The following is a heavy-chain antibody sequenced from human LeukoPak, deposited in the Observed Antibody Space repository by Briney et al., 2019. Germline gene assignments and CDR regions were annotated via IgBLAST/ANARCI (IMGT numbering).Heavy chain of an antibody. CDR3: AISRYSGTSLDY. V-gene: IGHV3-48*03. D-gene: IGHD1-26*01. CDR2: INGDGSTT. J-gene: IGHJ4*02. Sequence: GGFLRLSCAASGFTFTSHEMIWVRQAPGKGLEWVSYINGDGSTTYYADSVKGRFTISRDNAKSTLYLQMNSLRIEDTAVYYCAISRYSGTSLDYWGQGSLVTVPS. CDR1: GFTFTSHE.